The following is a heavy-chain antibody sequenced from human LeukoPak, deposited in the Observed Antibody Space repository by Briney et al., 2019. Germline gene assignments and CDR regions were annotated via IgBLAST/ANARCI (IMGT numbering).Heavy chain of an antibody. J-gene: IGHJ3*02. CDR3: ARETAYSSSWYHRNDAFDI. D-gene: IGHD6-13*01. Sequence: PGGSLRLSCAASGFTFSSYEMNWVRQAPGKGLEWVSYISSSGSTIYYADSVKGRFTISRDNAKNSLYLQMNSLRAEDTAVYYCARETAYSSSWYHRNDAFDIWGQGTMVTVSS. V-gene: IGHV3-48*03. CDR1: GFTFSSYE. CDR2: ISSSGSTI.